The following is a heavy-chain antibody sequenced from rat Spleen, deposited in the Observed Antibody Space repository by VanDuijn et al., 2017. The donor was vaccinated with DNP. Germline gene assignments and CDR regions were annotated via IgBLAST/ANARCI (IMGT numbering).Heavy chain of an antibody. V-gene: IGHV4-2*01. Sequence: EVKLVESGGGLVQPGRSLKLSCAASGFNFNDYWMGWVRQAPGKGLEWMGQINKDSSTITYIPSLKDKFTISRDNDQNTLYLQMSNLGSEDTAIYYCASGPNYGAYSDYFNDWGQGVMVTVSS. J-gene: IGHJ2*01. CDR2: INKDSSTI. CDR1: GFNFNDYW. D-gene: IGHD1-11*01. CDR3: ASGPNYGAYSDYFND.